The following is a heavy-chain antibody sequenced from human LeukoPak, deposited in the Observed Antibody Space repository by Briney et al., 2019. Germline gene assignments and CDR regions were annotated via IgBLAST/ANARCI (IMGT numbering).Heavy chain of an antibody. Sequence: GGSLRLSCAASGFTFSSYGMHWVRQAPGKGLEWVSVISYDGSNKYYADSVKGRFTISRDNSKNTLYLQMNSLRAEDTAVYYCARVTAITMVRGVIIWGEFDYWGQGTLVTVSS. V-gene: IGHV3-30*03. CDR3: ARVTAITMVRGVIIWGEFDY. D-gene: IGHD3-10*01. CDR2: ISYDGSNK. J-gene: IGHJ4*02. CDR1: GFTFSSYG.